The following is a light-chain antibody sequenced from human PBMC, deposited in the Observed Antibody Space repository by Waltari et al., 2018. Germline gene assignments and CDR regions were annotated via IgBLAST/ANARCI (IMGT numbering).Light chain of an antibody. Sequence: DIVMTQSPLSLPVTPGEPASISCRSSQSLLHSNGYNFLDWFLQKPGQSPHLLIYLDSNRASGVPDRFSGSASGTDFALKNSRVEAEDVGVYHCLQALQTPLFALGPGIKVHIK. V-gene: IGKV2-28*01. CDR3: LQALQTPLFA. CDR2: LDS. J-gene: IGKJ3*01. CDR1: QSLLHSNGYNF.